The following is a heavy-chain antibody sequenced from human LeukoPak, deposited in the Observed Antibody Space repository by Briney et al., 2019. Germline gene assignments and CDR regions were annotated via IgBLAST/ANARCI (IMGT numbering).Heavy chain of an antibody. Sequence: SETLSLTCAVSGGSISSYYWSWIRQPPGKGLEWIGYIYYSGSTNYNPSLKSRVTISVDTSKNQFPLKLSSVTAADTAVYYCARVYDFWSARYMDVWGKGTTVTVSS. D-gene: IGHD3-3*01. CDR3: ARVYDFWSARYMDV. V-gene: IGHV4-59*01. CDR2: IYYSGST. CDR1: GGSISSYY. J-gene: IGHJ6*03.